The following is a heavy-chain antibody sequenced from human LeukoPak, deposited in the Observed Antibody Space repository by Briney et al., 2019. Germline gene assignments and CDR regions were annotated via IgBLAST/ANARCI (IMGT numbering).Heavy chain of an antibody. J-gene: IGHJ4*02. CDR2: TWYDRSNK. CDR1: GFTFSSYG. V-gene: IGHV3-33*01. CDR3: AREVEAEREFDY. Sequence: QPGRSLRLSCAASGFTFSSYGMHWVRQAPGKGLEWVAVTWYDRSNKYYADSVKGRFTISRDNSKNTLYLQMNSLRAEDTAVYYCAREVEAEREFDYGGQGTLVTVS.